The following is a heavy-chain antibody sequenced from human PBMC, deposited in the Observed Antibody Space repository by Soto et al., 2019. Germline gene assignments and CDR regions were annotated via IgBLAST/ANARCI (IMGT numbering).Heavy chain of an antibody. Sequence: GGSLRLSCAASGFTSSSYWIHWVRQAPGKGLVWVSRISNDGSSTNYADSVKGRFTISRDSAKNTVYPQMNSLRAEGTAVYYCARDTYYYDSSDHFSADAFDIWGQGTMVTVSS. V-gene: IGHV3-74*01. CDR2: ISNDGSST. CDR3: ARDTYYYDSSDHFSADAFDI. J-gene: IGHJ3*02. D-gene: IGHD3-22*01. CDR1: GFTSSSYW.